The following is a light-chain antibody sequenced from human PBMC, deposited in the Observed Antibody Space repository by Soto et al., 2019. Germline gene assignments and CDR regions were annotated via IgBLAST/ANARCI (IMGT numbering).Light chain of an antibody. CDR2: EDK. CDR1: SGSIASNY. CDR3: QSYDSTNQV. Sequence: NFMLTQPHSVSDSPGKTVTISCTRSSGSIASNYVQWYQQRPGSAPTTVIYEDKQRPSGVPDRFSGSIDSSSNSASLTISGLKTEDEADYYCQSYDSTNQVFGGGTKLTVL. J-gene: IGLJ2*01. V-gene: IGLV6-57*04.